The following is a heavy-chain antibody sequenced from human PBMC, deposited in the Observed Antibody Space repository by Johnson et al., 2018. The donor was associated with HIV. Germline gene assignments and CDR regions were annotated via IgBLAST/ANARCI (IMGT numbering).Heavy chain of an antibody. J-gene: IGHJ3*02. D-gene: IGHD4/OR15-4a*01. V-gene: IGHV3-11*04. CDR3: ARVGANFDALDI. CDR2: ISGGGSAI. Sequence: QMLLVESGGGLVQPGGSLRLSCAASGFTFSDYYMSWIRQAPGKGLEWVSYISGGGSAIYYADSVKGRFTISRDNAKNSLFLQMNSLRAEDTAVYYCARVGANFDALDIWGQGKMVTVSS. CDR1: GFTFSDYY.